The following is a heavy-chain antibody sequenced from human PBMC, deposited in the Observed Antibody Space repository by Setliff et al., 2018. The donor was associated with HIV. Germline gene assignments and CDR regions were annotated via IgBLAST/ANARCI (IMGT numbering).Heavy chain of an antibody. Sequence: SETLSLTCTVSGGSISRNNDYWGWIRQPPGKGLEWIGSVNYRGTTYRNPSLKSRLSISVDTSRGQFSLNLSSVTATDTAVYYCARALGYCSSTSCYAEYFDYWGQGTLVTVSS. CDR1: GGSISRNNDY. D-gene: IGHD2-2*01. V-gene: IGHV4-39*07. CDR2: VNYRGTT. J-gene: IGHJ4*02. CDR3: ARALGYCSSTSCYAEYFDY.